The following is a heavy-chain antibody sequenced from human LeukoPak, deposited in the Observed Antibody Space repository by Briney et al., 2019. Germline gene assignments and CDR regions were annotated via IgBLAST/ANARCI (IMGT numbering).Heavy chain of an antibody. CDR2: ISSSGSII. V-gene: IGHV3-11*01. J-gene: IGHJ4*02. Sequence: GGSLRLSCAASGFIFNDYYMSWIRQAPGKGLEWVSYISSSGSIIYYADSVKGRFTISRDNAKNTLYLQMNSLRVEDTAVYYCARDYRCSSTSCKDRTFDYWGQGALVTVSS. CDR3: ARDYRCSSTSCKDRTFDY. CDR1: GFIFNDYY. D-gene: IGHD2-2*01.